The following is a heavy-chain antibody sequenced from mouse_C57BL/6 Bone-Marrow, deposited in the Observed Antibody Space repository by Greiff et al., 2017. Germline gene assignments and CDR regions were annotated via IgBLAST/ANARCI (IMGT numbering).Heavy chain of an antibody. CDR3: ARDNYGSSQSNWYFDV. CDR1: GFTFSSYA. J-gene: IGHJ1*03. CDR2: ISDGGSYT. Sequence: EVQRVESGGGLVKPGGSLKLSCAASGFTFSSYAMSWVRQTPEKRLEWVATISDGGSYTYYPDNVKGRFTISRDNAKNNLYLQMSHLKSEDTAMYYCARDNYGSSQSNWYFDVWGTGTTVTVSS. D-gene: IGHD1-1*01. V-gene: IGHV5-4*01.